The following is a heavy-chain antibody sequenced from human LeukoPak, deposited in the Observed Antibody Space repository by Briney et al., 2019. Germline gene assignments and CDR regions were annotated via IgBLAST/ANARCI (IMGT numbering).Heavy chain of an antibody. Sequence: PSETLSLTCTVSGGSISSYYWSWIRQPPGKGLEWIGYIYYSGSTNYNPSLKSRVTISVDTSKNQFSLKLSSVTAADTAVYYCARQWDSSGYHEYFQHWGQGTLVTVSS. CDR1: GGSISSYY. CDR3: ARQWDSSGYHEYFQH. D-gene: IGHD3-22*01. CDR2: IYYSGST. V-gene: IGHV4-59*08. J-gene: IGHJ1*01.